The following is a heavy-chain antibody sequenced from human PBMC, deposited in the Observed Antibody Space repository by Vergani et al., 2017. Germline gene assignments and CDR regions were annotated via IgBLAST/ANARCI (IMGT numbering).Heavy chain of an antibody. Sequence: EVQLVESGGGLVQPGGSLRLSCAASGFTVSSNYMSWVRQAPGKGLEWVSVIYSGGSTYYADSVKGRFTISRDNSKNTLYLQMNSLRAEDTAVYDCARVYGDYPYVDYWGQGTLVTVSS. V-gene: IGHV3-66*01. D-gene: IGHD4-17*01. J-gene: IGHJ4*02. CDR1: GFTVSSNY. CDR3: ARVYGDYPYVDY. CDR2: IYSGGST.